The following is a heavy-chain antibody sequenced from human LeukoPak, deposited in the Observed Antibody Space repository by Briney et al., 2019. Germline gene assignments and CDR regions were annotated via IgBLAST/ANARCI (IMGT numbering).Heavy chain of an antibody. J-gene: IGHJ6*02. CDR2: IFGSGDT. V-gene: IGHV3-13*01. CDR3: TRTGLGGVTGDYHALDV. Sequence: PGGSLRLSCAGNGFAFSGYDMHWVRQVPGKGLEWVSTIFGSGDTFYADSVKGRFTISRTNAESSLYLQMSSLRAGDTAVYYCTRTGLGGVTGDYHALDVWGQGTTVTVSS. D-gene: IGHD2-21*02. CDR1: GFAFSGYD.